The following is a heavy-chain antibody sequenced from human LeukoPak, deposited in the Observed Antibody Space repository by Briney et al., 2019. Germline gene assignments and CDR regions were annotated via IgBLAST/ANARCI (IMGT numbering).Heavy chain of an antibody. J-gene: IGHJ6*02. V-gene: IGHV4-59*08. D-gene: IGHD6-19*01. CDR1: GGSIGSYY. Sequence: PSETLSLTCTVSGGSIGSYYWSWIRQPPGKGLEWIGDIYDSGSTNYNPSLKSRVTISVGTSKNQFSLQLGSVTAADTAVYYCASLSSSGWYLASIAGPNYYGMDVWGQGTTVTVSS. CDR2: IYDSGST. CDR3: ASLSSSGWYLASIAGPNYYGMDV.